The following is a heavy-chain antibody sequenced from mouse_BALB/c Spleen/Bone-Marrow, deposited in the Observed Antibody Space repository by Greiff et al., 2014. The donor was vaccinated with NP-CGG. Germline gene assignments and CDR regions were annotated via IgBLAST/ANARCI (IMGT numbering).Heavy chain of an antibody. V-gene: IGHV5-6-5*01. CDR2: ISSGGST. CDR1: GFTFSSYA. D-gene: IGHD2-3*01. Sequence: DVHLVESGGGLVKPGGSPKLSCAASGFTFSSYAMSWVRQTPEKRLEWVASISSGGSTYYPDSVKGRFTISRDNARNILYLQMSSLRSEDTAMYYCARVEDGYYVRAMDYWGQGTSVTVSS. CDR3: ARVEDGYYVRAMDY. J-gene: IGHJ4*01.